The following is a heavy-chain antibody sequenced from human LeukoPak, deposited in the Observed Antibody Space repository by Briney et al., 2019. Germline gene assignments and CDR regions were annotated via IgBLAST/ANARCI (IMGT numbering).Heavy chain of an antibody. V-gene: IGHV3-43*02. D-gene: IGHD3-22*01. Sequence: GSLRLSCAASGFTFDDYAMHWVRQAPGKGLEWVSLISGDGGSTYYADSAKGRFTISRDNSKNSLYLQMNSLRTEDTALYYCAKDISDYYDSSGYYSWGQGTLVTVSS. CDR1: GFTFDDYA. J-gene: IGHJ4*02. CDR2: ISGDGGST. CDR3: AKDISDYYDSSGYYS.